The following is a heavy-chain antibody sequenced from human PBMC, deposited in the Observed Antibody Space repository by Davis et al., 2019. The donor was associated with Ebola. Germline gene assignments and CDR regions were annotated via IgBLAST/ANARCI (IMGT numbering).Heavy chain of an antibody. Sequence: GGSLRLSCGASGFTFSSYGMHWVRQAPGKGLEWAAVIWYDGSNKYYADSVKGRFTISRDNSKNTLYLQMNSLRAEDTAVYYCAREGLGSDRYFDYWGQGTLVTVSS. V-gene: IGHV3-33*01. CDR3: AREGLGSDRYFDY. J-gene: IGHJ4*02. CDR2: IWYDGSNK. D-gene: IGHD3-10*01. CDR1: GFTFSSYG.